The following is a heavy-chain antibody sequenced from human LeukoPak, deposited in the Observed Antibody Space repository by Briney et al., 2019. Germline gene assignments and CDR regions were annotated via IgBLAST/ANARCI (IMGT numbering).Heavy chain of an antibody. D-gene: IGHD5-24*01. J-gene: IGHJ5*02. V-gene: IGHV3-30-3*01. CDR1: GFTFSSYP. CDR3: ARDFGRDGYNYGGKNWFDP. CDR2: ISNDGSNR. Sequence: GGSLRLSCAASGFTFSSYPMQWVRQAPGKGLEWVAVISNDGSNRYYADSVKGRFTISRDNSKNTLYLQMNGLRAEDTALYYCARDFGRDGYNYGGKNWFDPWGQGTLVTVSS.